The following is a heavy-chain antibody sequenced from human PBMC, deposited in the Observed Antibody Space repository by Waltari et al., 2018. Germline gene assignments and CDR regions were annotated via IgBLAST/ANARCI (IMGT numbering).Heavy chain of an antibody. CDR1: GGTFSSYA. V-gene: IGHV1-69*04. CDR2: IIPILGIA. J-gene: IGHJ4*02. Sequence: QVQLVQSGAEVKKPGSSVKVSCKASGGTFSSYAISWVRQAPGQGLGWMVGIIPILGIANYAQKFQGRVTITADESTSTAYMELSSLRSEDTAVYYCARDTPSGGGSSGVYWGQGTLVTVSS. CDR3: ARDTPSGGGSSGVY. D-gene: IGHD2-15*01.